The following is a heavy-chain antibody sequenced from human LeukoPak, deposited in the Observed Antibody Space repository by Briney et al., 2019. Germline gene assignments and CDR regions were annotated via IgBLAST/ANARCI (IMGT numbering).Heavy chain of an antibody. D-gene: IGHD6-13*01. J-gene: IGHJ4*02. CDR1: GFTFSGSA. CDR3: TRLGIAAQNQPIDY. V-gene: IGHV3-73*01. Sequence: GGSLRLSCAASGFTFSGSAMHWVRQASGKGLEWVGRIRSKANSYATAYAASVKGRFTISRDDSKNTAYLQMNSLKTEDTAVYYCTRLGIAAQNQPIDYWGQGTLVTVSS. CDR2: IRSKANSYAT.